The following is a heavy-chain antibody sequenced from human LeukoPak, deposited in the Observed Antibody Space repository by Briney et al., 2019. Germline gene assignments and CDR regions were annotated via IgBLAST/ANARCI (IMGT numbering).Heavy chain of an antibody. CDR1: GGSISSYY. V-gene: IGHV4-59*01. J-gene: IGHJ4*02. Sequence: SETLSLTCTVSGGSISSYYWSWIRQPPGRGLEWIGYIYYSGTTNYNPSLKSRVTISVVTSKNQFSLKLSSVTAADTAVYYCARGVYIAAAQYGYWGQGTLVTVSS. CDR3: ARGVYIAAAQYGY. D-gene: IGHD6-13*01. CDR2: IYYSGTT.